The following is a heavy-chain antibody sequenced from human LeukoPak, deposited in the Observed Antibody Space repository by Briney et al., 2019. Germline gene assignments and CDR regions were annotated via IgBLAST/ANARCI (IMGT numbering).Heavy chain of an antibody. J-gene: IGHJ4*02. CDR1: GYTFTSYY. V-gene: IGHV1-46*01. CDR3: ASRGVEMATIFVY. CDR2: INPSGGST. Sequence: GSVKVSCKASGYTFTSYYMHWVRQAPGQGLEWMGIINPSGGSTSYAQKFQGRVTMTRDTSTSTVYMELSSLRSEDTAVYYCASRGVEMATIFVYWGQGTLVTVSS. D-gene: IGHD5-24*01.